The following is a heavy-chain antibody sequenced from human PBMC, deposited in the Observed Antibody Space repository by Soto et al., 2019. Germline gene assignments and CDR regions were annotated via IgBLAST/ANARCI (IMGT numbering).Heavy chain of an antibody. CDR1: GGSFSGYY. J-gene: IGHJ4*02. CDR2: INHSGST. CDR3: ARTSEYSTPYYFDY. D-gene: IGHD6-6*01. Sequence: PSETLSLTCAAYGGSFSGYYWSWIRQPPGKGLEWIGEINHSGSTNYNPSLKSRVTISVDTSKNQFSLKLSSVTAADTAVYYCARTSEYSTPYYFDYWGQGTLVTVSS. V-gene: IGHV4-34*01.